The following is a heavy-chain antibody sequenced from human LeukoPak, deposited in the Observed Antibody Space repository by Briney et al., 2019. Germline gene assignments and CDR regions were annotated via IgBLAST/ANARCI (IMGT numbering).Heavy chain of an antibody. CDR3: ARRFAPSRNDTFDI. CDR1: GGSISSYY. V-gene: IGHV4-39*01. J-gene: IGHJ3*02. Sequence: SETLSLTCTVSGGSISSYYRGWVRQPPGKGLEWIGTIYYSGSTYYNPSPKRRVSTSADTSKNQFSLKLSSVTASDTAVYYCARRFAPSRNDTFDIWGQGTMVTVSS. D-gene: IGHD3-10*01. CDR2: IYYSGST.